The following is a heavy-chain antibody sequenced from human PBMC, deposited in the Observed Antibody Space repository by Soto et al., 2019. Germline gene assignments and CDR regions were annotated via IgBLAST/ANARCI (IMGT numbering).Heavy chain of an antibody. Sequence: AASVKVSCKASGGTFSSYAISWVRQAPGQGLEWMGGIIPIFGSTSYAQKFQGRVTMTRDTSTSTVYMELSSLRSEDTAVYYCARDWSGLSHFDYWGQGTLVTVSS. CDR2: IIPIFGST. V-gene: IGHV1-69*05. CDR3: ARDWSGLSHFDY. D-gene: IGHD3-3*01. CDR1: GGTFSSYA. J-gene: IGHJ4*02.